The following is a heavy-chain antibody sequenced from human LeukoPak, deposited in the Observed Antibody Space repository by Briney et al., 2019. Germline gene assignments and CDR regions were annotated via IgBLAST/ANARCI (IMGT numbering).Heavy chain of an antibody. J-gene: IGHJ4*02. CDR1: GGTFSSYA. CDR2: IIPILGIA. V-gene: IGHV1-69*04. D-gene: IGHD4-17*01. Sequence: SVKVSCKASGGTFSSYAISWVRQAPGQGLEWMGRIIPILGIANYAQKFQGRVTITADKSTSTAYMELSSLRSEDTAVYYCARDLGYGDYLSPGYFDYWGQGTLVTVSS. CDR3: ARDLGYGDYLSPGYFDY.